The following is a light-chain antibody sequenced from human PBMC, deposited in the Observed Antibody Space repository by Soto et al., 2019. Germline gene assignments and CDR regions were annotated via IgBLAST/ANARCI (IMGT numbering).Light chain of an antibody. J-gene: IGLJ1*01. CDR1: SSDVGGYNY. CDR3: SSYTSSSTLVV. V-gene: IGLV2-14*01. CDR2: DVS. Sequence: LTQPASVSGSPGQSITISCTGTSSDVGGYNYVSWYQQHPGKAPKLMIYDVSNRPSGVSNRFSGSKSGNTASLTISGLQAEDEADYYRSSYTSSSTLVVFGTGTKVTVL.